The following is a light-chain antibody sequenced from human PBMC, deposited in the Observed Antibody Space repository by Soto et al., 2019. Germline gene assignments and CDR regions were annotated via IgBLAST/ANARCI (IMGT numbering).Light chain of an antibody. CDR2: EVS. CDR3: SSYTTTYAVV. CDR1: SSDVGVFNR. J-gene: IGLJ2*01. Sequence: QSVLTQPASVSGSHGQSITISCTGTSSDVGVFNRVSWYQQHPGKVPKLMISEVSKRPSGVSNRFSGSKSGNTASLTISGLQAEDEADYYCSSYTTTYAVVFGGGTKLTVL. V-gene: IGLV2-14*01.